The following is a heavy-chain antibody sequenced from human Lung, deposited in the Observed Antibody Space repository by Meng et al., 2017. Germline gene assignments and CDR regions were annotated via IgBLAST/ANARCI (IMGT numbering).Heavy chain of an antibody. V-gene: IGHV1-2*06. CDR1: GYTFTDYY. CDR2: INPNSGGT. CDR3: ARENVGDGGYDFDF. D-gene: IGHD5-12*01. Sequence: QVQLLQSGAEVKKPGASLKVSCTASGYTFTDYYIHWVRQAPGQGLEWMGRINPNSGGTNYVQKFQGRVTMTRDTSISTAYMELTRLRSDDTAIYYCARENVGDGGYDFDFWGRGTLVTVSS. J-gene: IGHJ4*02.